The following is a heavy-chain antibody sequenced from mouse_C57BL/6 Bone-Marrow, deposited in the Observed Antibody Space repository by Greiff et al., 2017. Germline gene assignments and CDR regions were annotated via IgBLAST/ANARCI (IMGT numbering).Heavy chain of an antibody. V-gene: IGHV1-19*01. CDR2: INPYNGGT. Sequence: VQLQQSGPVLVKPGASVKMSCKASGYTFTDYYMNWVKQSHGKSLEWIGVINPYNGGTSYNQKFKGKATLSVDKSSSTAYMGLNSLTSEDSAVYYCARERDWYFDVWGTGTTVTVSS. CDR3: ARERDWYFDV. CDR1: GYTFTDYY. J-gene: IGHJ1*03.